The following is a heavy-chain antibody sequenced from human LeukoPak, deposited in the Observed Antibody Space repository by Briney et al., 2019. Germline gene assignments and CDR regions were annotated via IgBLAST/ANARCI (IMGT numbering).Heavy chain of an antibody. CDR3: ASLAAAGTTQTDY. V-gene: IGHV4-59*01. D-gene: IGHD6-13*01. CDR2: IYYSGST. J-gene: IGHJ4*02. Sequence: SETLSLTCTVSVGSISSYYWSWIRQPPGKGLEWIGYIYYSGSTNYNPSFKSRVTISVDTSKNQFSLKLSSVTAADTAVYYCASLAAAGTTQTDYWGQGTLVTVSS. CDR1: VGSISSYY.